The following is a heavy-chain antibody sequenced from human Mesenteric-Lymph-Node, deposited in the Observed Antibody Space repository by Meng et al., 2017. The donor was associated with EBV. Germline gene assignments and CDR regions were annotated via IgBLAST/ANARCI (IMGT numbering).Heavy chain of an antibody. CDR1: GGSFSGYY. CDR2: INHSGST. V-gene: IGHV4-34*01. D-gene: IGHD4-17*01. Sequence: VQLQEWGEGLLEPSETLSLTCGVHGGSFSGYYWSWIRQPPGKGLEWIGEINHSGSTNYNPSLKSRVTISVDTSKNQFSLKLSSVTAADTAVYYCARGVYYGDYAFGYWGQGTLVTVSS. CDR3: ARGVYYGDYAFGY. J-gene: IGHJ4*02.